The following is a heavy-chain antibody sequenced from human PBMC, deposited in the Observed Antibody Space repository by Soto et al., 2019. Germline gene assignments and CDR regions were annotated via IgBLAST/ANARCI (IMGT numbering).Heavy chain of an antibody. CDR1: GGSISSSNW. Sequence: PSETLSLTCAVSGGSISSSNWWSWVRQPPGKGLEWIGEIYHSGSTNYNPSLKSRVTISVDKSKNQFSLKLSSVTAADTAVYYCASITKRYSSSFDKFDYWGQGTLVTVSS. V-gene: IGHV4-4*02. CDR3: ASITKRYSSSFDKFDY. D-gene: IGHD6-6*01. CDR2: IYHSGST. J-gene: IGHJ4*02.